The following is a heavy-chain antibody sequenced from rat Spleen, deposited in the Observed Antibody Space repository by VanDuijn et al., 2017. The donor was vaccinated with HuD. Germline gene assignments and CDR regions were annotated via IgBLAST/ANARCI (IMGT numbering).Heavy chain of an antibody. Sequence: EVQLVESGGGLVQPGGSLKLSCVASGFTFYNYWMTWIRQVPGKGLEWIASITNAGDVTYHSDSVKGRFTISRSNKNTTLYLQMDSLRSEDTATYYCARQGPYYSSFPSYFIIDAWGQGASVTVSS. V-gene: IGHV5-31*01. D-gene: IGHD1-2*01. CDR2: ITNAGDVT. J-gene: IGHJ4*01. CDR3: ARQGPYYSSFPSYFIIDA. CDR1: GFTFYNYW.